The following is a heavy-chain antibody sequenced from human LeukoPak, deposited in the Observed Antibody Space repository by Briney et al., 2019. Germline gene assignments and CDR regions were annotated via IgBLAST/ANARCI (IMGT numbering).Heavy chain of an antibody. Sequence: SETLSLTCAVYGGSFGGFYWSWIRQPPGKGLEWIGEINHSGSTNYNPSLKSRVMISIDTSKNQFSLKLSSVTAADTAVYYRARRGRGLRYYFDSSGYYLFDFWGQGALVTVSS. J-gene: IGHJ4*02. D-gene: IGHD3-22*01. CDR3: ARRGRGLRYYFDSSGYYLFDF. CDR2: INHSGST. V-gene: IGHV4-34*01. CDR1: GGSFGGFY.